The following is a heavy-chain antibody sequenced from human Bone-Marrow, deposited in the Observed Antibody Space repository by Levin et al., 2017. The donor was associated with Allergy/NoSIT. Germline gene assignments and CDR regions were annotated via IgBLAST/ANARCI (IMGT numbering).Heavy chain of an antibody. CDR3: VYSDVAFDK. Sequence: HTGGSLRLSCLASGFTFDRHWMHWVRQAPGKEPVWVSRIDRDGSIIDYADSVKGRFTISRDNAKHSLYLQMNNLRVEDTALYYCVYSDVAFDKWGQGTMVTVSS. J-gene: IGHJ3*02. CDR2: IDRDGSII. D-gene: IGHD2-21*01. CDR1: GFTFDRHW. V-gene: IGHV3-74*01.